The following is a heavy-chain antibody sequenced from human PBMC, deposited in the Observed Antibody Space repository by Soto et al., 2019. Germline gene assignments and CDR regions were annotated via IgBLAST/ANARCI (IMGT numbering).Heavy chain of an antibody. J-gene: IGHJ6*02. CDR1: GYTFTSYA. Sequence: GSSVKVACKASGYTFTSYAMHWVRQAPGRRLEWMGWINAGNGNTKYSQKFQGRVTITRDTSASTAYMELSSLRSEDTAVYYCARYLLYYYYGMDVWCQGTTVTVSS. CDR2: INAGNGNT. V-gene: IGHV1-3*01. CDR3: ARYLLYYYYGMDV.